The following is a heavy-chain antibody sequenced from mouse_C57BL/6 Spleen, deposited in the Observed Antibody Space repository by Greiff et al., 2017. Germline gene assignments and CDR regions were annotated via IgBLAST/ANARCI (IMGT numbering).Heavy chain of an antibody. Sequence: VQLVESGAELVKPGASVKISCKASGYAFSSYWMNWVKQRPGKGLEWIGQIYPGDGDTNYNGKFKGKATLTADKSSSTAYMQLSSLTSEDSAVYFCARSAYDGYSLYAMDYWGQGTSVTVSS. V-gene: IGHV1-80*01. CDR3: ARSAYDGYSLYAMDY. CDR2: IYPGDGDT. J-gene: IGHJ4*01. CDR1: GYAFSSYW. D-gene: IGHD2-3*01.